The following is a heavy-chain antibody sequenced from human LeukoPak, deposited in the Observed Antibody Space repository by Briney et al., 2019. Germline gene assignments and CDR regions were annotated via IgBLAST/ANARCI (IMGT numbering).Heavy chain of an antibody. CDR1: GGSISSYY. CDR3: AGYSSGWPDFDY. CDR2: IYYSGRT. V-gene: IGHV4-59*01. D-gene: IGHD6-19*01. J-gene: IGHJ4*02. Sequence: SVTLSLTCTVSGGSISSYYWSWIRQPPGKGLEWIGYIYYSGRTNYNPSLKSRVTISVDTSKNQFSLKLSPVTAADTAVYYCAGYSSGWPDFDYWGQGTLVTVSS.